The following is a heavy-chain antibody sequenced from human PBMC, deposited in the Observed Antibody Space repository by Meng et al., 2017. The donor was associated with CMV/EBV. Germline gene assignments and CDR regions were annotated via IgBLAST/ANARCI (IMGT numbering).Heavy chain of an antibody. Sequence: SETLFLTCAVYGGSFSGYYWSWIRQPPGKGLEWIGEIKHSGSTNYNPSLKSRVTISVDTSKNQFSLKRSSVTDADTAVYYCARGKVDIVNWGQGTLVTVSS. V-gene: IGHV4-34*01. D-gene: IGHD5-12*01. CDR2: IKHSGST. CDR1: GGSFSGYY. CDR3: ARGKVDIVN. J-gene: IGHJ4*02.